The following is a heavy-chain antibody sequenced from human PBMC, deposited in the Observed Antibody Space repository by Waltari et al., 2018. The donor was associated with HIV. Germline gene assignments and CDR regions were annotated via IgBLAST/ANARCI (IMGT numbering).Heavy chain of an antibody. Sequence: EVQLVESGGDLVKPGGCLRLSCAGSGLSFDKAWMTWVRQAPGKGLEWVGRRRSKTDGGTADYAAVVKGRFTISRDDSGNTLYLQMSSLEVEDTAVYYCTTEEGYASGTFLDYWGQGTLVTVSS. CDR3: TTEEGYASGTFLDY. V-gene: IGHV3-15*07. D-gene: IGHD3-10*01. J-gene: IGHJ4*02. CDR1: GLSFDKAW. CDR2: RRSKTDGGTA.